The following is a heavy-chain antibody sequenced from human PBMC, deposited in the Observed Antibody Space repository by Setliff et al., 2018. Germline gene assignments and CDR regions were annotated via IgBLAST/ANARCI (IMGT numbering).Heavy chain of an antibody. CDR2: INPSSGGT. Sequence: ASVKVSCKASGYTFTSHYMHWVRQAPGLGLEWMGTINPSSGGTSYAQKFQGRVTMTRDTSTSTVYKDMSSLRSEDTAVYYCARDVFPYHYEGAFDIWGQGTMVTVSS. J-gene: IGHJ3*02. D-gene: IGHD3-22*01. CDR3: ARDVFPYHYEGAFDI. V-gene: IGHV1-46*01. CDR1: GYTFTSHY.